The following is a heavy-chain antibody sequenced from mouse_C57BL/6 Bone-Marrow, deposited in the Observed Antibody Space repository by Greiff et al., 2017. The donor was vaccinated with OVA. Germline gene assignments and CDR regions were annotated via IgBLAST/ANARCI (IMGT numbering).Heavy chain of an antibody. CDR1: GYTFTDYY. D-gene: IGHD2-1*01. Sequence: VKLQQSGAELVRPGASVKLSCKASGYTFTDYYINWVKQRPGQGLEWIARIYPGSGNTYYNEKFKGKATLTAEKSSSTAYMQLSSLTSEDSAVYFCARREVYYGNPYYFDYWGQGTTLTVSS. J-gene: IGHJ2*01. CDR3: ARREVYYGNPYYFDY. CDR2: IYPGSGNT. V-gene: IGHV1-76*01.